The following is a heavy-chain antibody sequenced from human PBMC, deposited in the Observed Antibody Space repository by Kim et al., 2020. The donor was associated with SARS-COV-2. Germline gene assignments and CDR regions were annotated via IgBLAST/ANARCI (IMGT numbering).Heavy chain of an antibody. Sequence: GGSLRLSCAASGFSFISYGMHWVRQAPGKGLEWVALISYDGSDKYYGDSVKGRFTISRDNYKNTLYLQMNSLRAEDTAVYYCAFGSGSYSDYYHYGLDVWGQGSTVTVSS. CDR2: ISYDGSDK. CDR1: GFSFISYG. V-gene: IGHV3-30*03. CDR3: AFGSGSYSDYYHYGLDV. J-gene: IGHJ6*02. D-gene: IGHD3-10*01.